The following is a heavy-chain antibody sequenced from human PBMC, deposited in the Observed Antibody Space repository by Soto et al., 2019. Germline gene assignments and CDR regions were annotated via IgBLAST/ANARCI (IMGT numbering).Heavy chain of an antibody. D-gene: IGHD3-10*01. CDR3: ARLKVLLSWLDP. Sequence: SETLSLTCTVSGDSFTSSIYYWGWFRQPPGKGLEWIGSIYYGGNTYYNPSLKSRVTISVDASKNQFSLKLSSVTAADTAVYYCARLKVLLSWLDPWGQGTLVTVSS. CDR1: GDSFTSSIYY. J-gene: IGHJ5*02. V-gene: IGHV4-39*01. CDR2: IYYGGNT.